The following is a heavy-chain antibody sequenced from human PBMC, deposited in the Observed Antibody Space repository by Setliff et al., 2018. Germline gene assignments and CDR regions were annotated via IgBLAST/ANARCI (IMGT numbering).Heavy chain of an antibody. V-gene: IGHV7-4-1*02. D-gene: IGHD3-10*01. CDR1: GYTFTSYA. CDR3: ARGGVRGVIVLPGY. J-gene: IGHJ4*02. Sequence: ASVKVSCKASGYTFTSYAMNWVRQAPGQGLEWMGWINTNTGNPTYAQGFTGRFVFSLDTSVSTAYLQISSLKAEDTAVYYCARGGVRGVIVLPGYWGQETLVTVSS. CDR2: INTNTGNP.